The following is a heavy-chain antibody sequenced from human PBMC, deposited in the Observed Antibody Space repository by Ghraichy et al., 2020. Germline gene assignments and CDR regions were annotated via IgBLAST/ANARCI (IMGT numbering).Heavy chain of an antibody. CDR2: ISSDSRNV. D-gene: IGHD3-10*01. V-gene: IGHV3-21*01. Sequence: LTCVASGFTFSTYTMTWVRQAPGKGLEYVSSISSDSRNVHSADSVKGRFTISRDNAQNSLYLQMSSLRAEDTAVYYCVKGDARDYWGQGTLVTVSS. CDR1: GFTFSTYT. CDR3: VKGDARDY. J-gene: IGHJ4*02.